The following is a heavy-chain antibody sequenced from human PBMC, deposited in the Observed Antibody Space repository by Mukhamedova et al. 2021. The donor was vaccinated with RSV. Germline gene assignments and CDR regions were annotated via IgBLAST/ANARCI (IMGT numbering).Heavy chain of an antibody. CDR3: AKDEPQPGQHLGN. V-gene: IGHV3-23*01. D-gene: IGHD6-13*01. CDR2: ISGSGDST. J-gene: IGHJ4*02. Sequence: GLEWVSAISGSGDSTYYADSVKGRFTISRDNSKNTIYLQMNSLRAEDTAVYYCAKDEPQPGQHLGNWGQGTLVTVSS.